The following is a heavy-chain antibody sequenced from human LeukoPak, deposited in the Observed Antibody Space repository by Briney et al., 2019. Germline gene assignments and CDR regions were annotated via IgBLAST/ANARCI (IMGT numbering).Heavy chain of an antibody. CDR2: ISSSSSTI. CDR1: GFPFSSYS. Sequence: PGGSLRLSCAASGFPFSSYSMNWVRQAPGKGREGVSYISSSSSTIYYADSVKGRFTISRDNAKNSLYLQMNSLRAEDTAVYYCGSIPDHWGSGEYWGQGNLVTISP. D-gene: IGHD3-10*01. J-gene: IGHJ4*02. V-gene: IGHV3-48*01. CDR3: GSIPDHWGSGEY.